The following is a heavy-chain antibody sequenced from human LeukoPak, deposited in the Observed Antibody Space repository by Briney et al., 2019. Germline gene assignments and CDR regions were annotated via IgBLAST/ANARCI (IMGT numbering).Heavy chain of an antibody. D-gene: IGHD2-2*01. V-gene: IGHV4-61*01. J-gene: IGHJ6*02. CDR2: IYYSGNT. Sequence: PSETLSLTCTVSGGSVSSGSDYWTWIRLPPGKGLEWIGYIYYSGNTDYNPSLKSRVTISGDTSKRQFSLKLSSVTAADTAVYYCARHIVVVSANRHDYYYYGLDVWGQGTTVTVSS. CDR1: GGSVSSGSDY. CDR3: ARHIVVVSANRHDYYYYGLDV.